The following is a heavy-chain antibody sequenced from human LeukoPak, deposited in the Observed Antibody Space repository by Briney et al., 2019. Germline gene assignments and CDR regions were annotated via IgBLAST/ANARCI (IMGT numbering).Heavy chain of an antibody. CDR2: ISSSGDST. J-gene: IGHJ4*02. D-gene: IGHD1-14*01. Sequence: PGGSLRLSCAASGFTCSPCGMTWVRQAPGKGLEWVAAISSSGDSTAHADSVKGRFIIARDNSKNTVFLQMNSLRGEDTAVYYCAKTPGGYLDYWGQGTRVTVSS. V-gene: IGHV3-23*01. CDR3: AKTPGGYLDY. CDR1: GFTCSPCG.